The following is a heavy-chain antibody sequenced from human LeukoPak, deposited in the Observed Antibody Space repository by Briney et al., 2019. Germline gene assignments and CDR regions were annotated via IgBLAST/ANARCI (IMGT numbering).Heavy chain of an antibody. V-gene: IGHV4-34*01. D-gene: IGHD2-8*01. J-gene: IGHJ4*02. CDR1: GGSFSGYY. CDR2: INHSGST. CDR3: ARARRSRSNVGYCTNGVCYTGFDY. Sequence: PSETLSLTCAVYGGSFSGYYWSWIRQPPGKGLEWIGEINHSGSTNYNPSLKSRVTISVDTSKNQFSLKLSSVTAADTAVYYCARARRSRSNVGYCTNGVCYTGFDYWGQGTLVTVSS.